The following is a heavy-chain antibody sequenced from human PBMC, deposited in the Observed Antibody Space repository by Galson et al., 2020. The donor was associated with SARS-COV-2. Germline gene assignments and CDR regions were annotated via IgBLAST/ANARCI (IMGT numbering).Heavy chain of an antibody. J-gene: IGHJ4*02. Sequence: ASETLSLTCTVSGGSISSGGYYWSWIRQHPGKGLEWIGYIYYSGSTYYNPSLKSRVTISVDTSKNQFSLKLSSVTAADTAVYYCARVPIPGQWLAREGSNYWGQGTLITVSS. D-gene: IGHD6-19*01. V-gene: IGHV4-31*03. CDR1: GGSISSGGYY. CDR3: ARVPIPGQWLAREGSNY. CDR2: IYYSGST.